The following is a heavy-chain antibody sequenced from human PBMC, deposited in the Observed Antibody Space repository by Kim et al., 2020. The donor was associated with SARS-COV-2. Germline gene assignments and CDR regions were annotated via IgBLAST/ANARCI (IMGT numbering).Heavy chain of an antibody. CDR2: ISCDGSNK. CDR3: AKDSPRVYGSTVAFDI. CDR1: GFTFSSYA. D-gene: IGHD4-17*01. Sequence: GGSLRLSCAASGFTFSSYAMRWVRQAPGKGLEWVAVISCDGSNKYYADSVKGRFTISRDNSKNTLYLQMNSLRAEDTAVYYCAKDSPRVYGSTVAFDIRG. J-gene: IGHJ3*02. V-gene: IGHV3-30*04.